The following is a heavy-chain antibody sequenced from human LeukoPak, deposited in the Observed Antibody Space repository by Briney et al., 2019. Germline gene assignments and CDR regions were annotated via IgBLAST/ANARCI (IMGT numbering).Heavy chain of an antibody. CDR2: MSYDGNNN. CDR3: TREWGAAADY. D-gene: IGHD6-13*01. V-gene: IGHV3-30*03. Sequence: GRSLRLSCAASGFTFSSYGMHWVRQAPGKGLEWVAVMSYDGNNNYYVDSVKGRFTLSRDSSKNTLYLQMNSLRPEDTAVYYCTREWGAAADYWGQGTLVTVSS. CDR1: GFTFSSYG. J-gene: IGHJ4*02.